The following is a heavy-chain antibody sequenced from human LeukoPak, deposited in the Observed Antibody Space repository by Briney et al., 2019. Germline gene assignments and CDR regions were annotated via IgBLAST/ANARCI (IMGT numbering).Heavy chain of an antibody. CDR2: IKQDGSEK. V-gene: IGHV3-7*01. Sequence: HPGGSLRLSCVASGFTFSSRDWMTWVRQAPGKGLEWVANIKQDGSEKNYVDSVKGRFTISRDNAMNSVDLQMNSLRVEDTAVYYCARVAAAGTRIFVNFYYSMDIWGKGTTVTISS. CDR3: ARVAAAGTRIFVNFYYSMDI. D-gene: IGHD6-13*01. CDR1: GFTFSSRDW. J-gene: IGHJ6*03.